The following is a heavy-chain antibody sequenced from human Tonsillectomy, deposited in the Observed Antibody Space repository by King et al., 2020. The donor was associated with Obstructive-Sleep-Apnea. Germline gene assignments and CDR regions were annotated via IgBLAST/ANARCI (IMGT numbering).Heavy chain of an antibody. J-gene: IGHJ6*02. CDR2: IITFFGIA. Sequence: QLVQSGAEVKNSGSSVKVSCKASGGTFSSYAISWVRQAPGQGLEWMGGIITFFGIANYAQKFQGRVTIIADKSTSTAYMELSSLRSEDTAVYYCARSRKEMATIGDYYYGLDVWGQGTTVTVSS. V-gene: IGHV1-69*17. CDR3: ARSRKEMATIGDYYYGLDV. CDR1: GGTFSSYA. D-gene: IGHD5-24*01.